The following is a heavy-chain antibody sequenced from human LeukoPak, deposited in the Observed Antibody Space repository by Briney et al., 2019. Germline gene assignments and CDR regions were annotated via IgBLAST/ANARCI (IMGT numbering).Heavy chain of an antibody. D-gene: IGHD5-24*01. CDR1: GYSFSTYW. CDR3: ARLAMESGDGYDYRWFDP. J-gene: IGHJ5*02. V-gene: IGHV5-51*01. Sequence: PGESLKISCKVSGYSFSTYWIAWVRHMPGQGLEWMGIIYPGDSDTRYSPSFQGQVTISADKSIATAYLQWSSLKASDSAMYYCARLAMESGDGYDYRWFDPWGQGTLVIVSS. CDR2: IYPGDSDT.